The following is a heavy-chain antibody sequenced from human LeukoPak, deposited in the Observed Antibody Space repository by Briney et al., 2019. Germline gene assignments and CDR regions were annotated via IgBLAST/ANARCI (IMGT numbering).Heavy chain of an antibody. CDR1: GYTFTSYY. J-gene: IGHJ3*02. V-gene: IGHV1-2*06. Sequence: ASVKVSCKASGYTFTSYYMHWVRQAPGQGLEWMGRINPNSGGTNYAQKFQGRVTMTRDTSISTAYMELSRLRSDDTAVYYCARRGFGDQGRPKAFDIWGQGTMVTVSS. CDR2: INPNSGGT. D-gene: IGHD3-10*01. CDR3: ARRGFGDQGRPKAFDI.